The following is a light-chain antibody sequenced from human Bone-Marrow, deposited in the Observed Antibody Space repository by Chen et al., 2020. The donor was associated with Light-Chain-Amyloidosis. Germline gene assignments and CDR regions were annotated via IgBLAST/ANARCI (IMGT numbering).Light chain of an antibody. Sequence: QSALTQPPSASGSPGQSVTISCTGTSSDVGGYNYVSWYQQHPGKAPKLMIYEVSKRPSGVSNRFSGSKSGNTASLTISGLQAEDEADYYCCSYAGSNTPVVFGGGTKLTVL. CDR3: CSYAGSNTPVV. CDR1: SSDVGGYNY. V-gene: IGLV2-8*01. J-gene: IGLJ2*01. CDR2: EVS.